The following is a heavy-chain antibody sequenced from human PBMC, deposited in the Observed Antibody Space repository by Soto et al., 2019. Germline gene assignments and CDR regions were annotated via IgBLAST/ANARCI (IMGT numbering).Heavy chain of an antibody. CDR3: ARESRVPYGMDV. V-gene: IGHV4-61*01. Sequence: QVQLQESGPGLVKPSETLSLTCTVSGGSVSSGNYYWSWIRQPPGKGLEWIGYIYYNGGTHYHSPLKRRVTVSANTSKNQFPRKLSSVNAADTSVDYGARESRVPYGMDVWGQGTTVTVSS. J-gene: IGHJ6*02. CDR2: IYYNGGT. D-gene: IGHD3-10*01. CDR1: GGSVSSGNYY.